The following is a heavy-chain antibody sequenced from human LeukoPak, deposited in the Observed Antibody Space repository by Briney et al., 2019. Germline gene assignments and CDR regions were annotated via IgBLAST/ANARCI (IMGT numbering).Heavy chain of an antibody. V-gene: IGHV3-30-3*01. CDR2: ISYDGSNK. CDR1: GFTFSSYA. J-gene: IGHJ4*02. D-gene: IGHD3-22*01. Sequence: SLRLSCXASGFTFSSYAMHWVRQAPGKGLEWVAIISYDGSNKYHADSVKGRFTISRDNAKDTLYLQMNSLRAEDTAVYYCARLNGHDSSGSSDYWGQGTLVTVSS. CDR3: ARLNGHDSSGSSDY.